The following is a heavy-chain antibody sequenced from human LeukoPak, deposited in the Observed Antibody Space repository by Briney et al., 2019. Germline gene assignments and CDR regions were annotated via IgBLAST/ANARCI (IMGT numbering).Heavy chain of an antibody. CDR2: IYYSGST. CDR3: ANFPLGYCSGGSCYSIDY. CDR1: GGSISSYY. V-gene: IGHV4-59*01. Sequence: PSETLSLTCTVSGGSISSYYWSWIRQPPGKRLEWIGYIYYSGSTNYNPSLKSRVTISVDTSKNQFSLKLSSVTAADTAVYYCANFPLGYCSGGSCYSIDYWGQGTLVTVSS. D-gene: IGHD2-15*01. J-gene: IGHJ4*02.